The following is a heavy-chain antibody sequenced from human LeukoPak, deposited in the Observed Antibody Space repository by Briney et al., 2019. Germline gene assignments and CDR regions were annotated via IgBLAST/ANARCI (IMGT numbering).Heavy chain of an antibody. CDR1: GGTFSSYA. CDR2: IIPILGIA. J-gene: IGHJ4*02. D-gene: IGHD1-26*01. CDR3: ARDLSGSPRDY. Sequence: SVKVSCKASGGTFSSYAISWVRQAPGQGLEWMGRIIPILGIANYAQKLQGRVTITADKSTSTAYMELSSLRSEDTAVYYCARDLSGSPRDYWGQGTLVTVSS. V-gene: IGHV1-69*04.